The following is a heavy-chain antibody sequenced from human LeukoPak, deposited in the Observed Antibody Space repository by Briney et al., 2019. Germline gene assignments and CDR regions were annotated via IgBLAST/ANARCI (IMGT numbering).Heavy chain of an antibody. CDR2: IKEDGSGK. J-gene: IGHJ4*02. D-gene: IGHD1-26*01. V-gene: IGHV3-7*04. CDR3: AREVPGGATALDY. Sequence: GVSLRLSCAASGFTLSTYWISWVRQAPGKGLEWVANIKEDGSGKNYVGSVKGRFTISRDNAKNSLYLQMNSLRPEDRAVYYCAREVPGGATALDYWGQGTRVTVSS. CDR1: GFTLSTYW.